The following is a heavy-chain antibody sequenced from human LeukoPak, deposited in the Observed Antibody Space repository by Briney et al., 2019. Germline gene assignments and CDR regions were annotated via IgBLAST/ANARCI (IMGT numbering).Heavy chain of an antibody. J-gene: IGHJ4*02. V-gene: IGHV3-23*01. CDR3: AKRGIVGVTTPTPFDY. CDR2: ISGSGGTT. D-gene: IGHD1-26*01. Sequence: PGGSLRLSCAASGFTFSNYAMNWVRQAPGKGLEWVSVISGSGGTTYYADSVRGRFTISRDNSKNMLYLQMNSLRAEDTAIYYCAKRGIVGVTTPTPFDYWGQGALVTVPS. CDR1: GFTFSNYA.